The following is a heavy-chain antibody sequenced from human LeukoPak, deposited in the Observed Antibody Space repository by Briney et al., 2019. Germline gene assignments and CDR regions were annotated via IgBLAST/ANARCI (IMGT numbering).Heavy chain of an antibody. CDR2: MNPNSGNT. Sequence: ASVKVSCKASGYTFTSYDINWVRQATGQGLEWMGWMNPNSGNTGYAQKFQGRVTITRNTSISTAYMELSSLRSEDTAVHYCASNGWLSNPDAFDIWGQGTMVTVSS. J-gene: IGHJ3*02. CDR3: ASNGWLSNPDAFDI. V-gene: IGHV1-8*03. D-gene: IGHD3-9*01. CDR1: GYTFTSYD.